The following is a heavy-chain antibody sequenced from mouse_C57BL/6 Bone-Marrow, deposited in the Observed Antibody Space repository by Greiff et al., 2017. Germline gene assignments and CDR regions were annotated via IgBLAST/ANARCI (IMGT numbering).Heavy chain of an antibody. CDR1: GFNIKDDY. CDR2: IDPENGDT. CDR3: TTDGNYVEYYFDY. Sequence: VQLQQSGAELVRPGASVKLSCTASGFNIKDDYMHWVKQRPEQGLEWLGWIDPENGDTEYASKFQGKATITADTSSNTAYLQLSSLTSEDTAVYYCTTDGNYVEYYFDYWGQGTTLTVSS. D-gene: IGHD2-1*01. V-gene: IGHV14-4*01. J-gene: IGHJ2*01.